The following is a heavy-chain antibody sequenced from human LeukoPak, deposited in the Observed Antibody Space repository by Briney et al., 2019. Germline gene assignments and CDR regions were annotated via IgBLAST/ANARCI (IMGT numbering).Heavy chain of an antibody. CDR2: IYHSGST. D-gene: IGHD3-3*01. V-gene: IGHV4-38-2*02. Sequence: SETLSLTCSVSGYSISRGNYWGWIRQSPGKGLEWIGTIYHSGSTYYNPSLKSRVTISVDTSKNQFSLKLSSVTAADTAVYYCARAVGGYYKNWFDPWGQGTLVTVSS. CDR3: ARAVGGYYKNWFDP. CDR1: GYSISRGNY. J-gene: IGHJ5*02.